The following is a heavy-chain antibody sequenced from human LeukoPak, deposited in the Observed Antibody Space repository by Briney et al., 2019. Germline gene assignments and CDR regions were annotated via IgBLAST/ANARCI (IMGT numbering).Heavy chain of an antibody. CDR1: GFTFSRYW. Sequence: GGSLRLSCAASGFTFSRYWMSWVRQAPGKGLEWVANIKQDGSEKNYVESVKGRFTISRDNAKNSLYLQTNSLRAEDTAVYYCARAGQEWFGELGFDQWGQGTLVIVSS. CDR2: IKQDGSEK. D-gene: IGHD3-10*01. J-gene: IGHJ4*02. CDR3: ARAGQEWFGELGFDQ. V-gene: IGHV3-7*01.